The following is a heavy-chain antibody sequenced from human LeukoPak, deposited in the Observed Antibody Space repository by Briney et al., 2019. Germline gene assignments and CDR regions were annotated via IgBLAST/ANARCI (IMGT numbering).Heavy chain of an antibody. Sequence: GESLKISCKGSGYGFSTHWIGWVRQMPGKGLEWMGIIYPGDSDTRYSPSFQGQVTISADKSISTAYLQWSSLKASDTAMYYCARQLQRGYSYSDYWGQGTLVTVSS. D-gene: IGHD5-18*01. CDR1: GYGFSTHW. CDR2: IYPGDSDT. J-gene: IGHJ4*02. CDR3: ARQLQRGYSYSDY. V-gene: IGHV5-51*01.